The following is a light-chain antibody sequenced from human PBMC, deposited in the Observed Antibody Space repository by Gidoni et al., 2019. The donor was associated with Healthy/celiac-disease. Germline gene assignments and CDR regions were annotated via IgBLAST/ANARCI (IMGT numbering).Light chain of an antibody. CDR3: QQLSSSPLT. J-gene: IGKJ3*01. Sequence: DIQLTQSPSFLSASVGDRVTITCRASQGISSYLAWYQQKPGKAPKLLIYAASTLQGGVPSRFSGSGSGTEFTLTISSLQPEDFATYSCQQLSSSPLTVGPGTKVEIK. V-gene: IGKV1-9*01. CDR1: QGISSY. CDR2: AAS.